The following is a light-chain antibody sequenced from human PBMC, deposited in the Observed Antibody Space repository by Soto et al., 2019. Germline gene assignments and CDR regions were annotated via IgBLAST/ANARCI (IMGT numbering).Light chain of an antibody. CDR3: AAWDDSMSGVV. V-gene: IGLV1-47*01. CDR1: SSNIGSNY. CDR2: MNN. J-gene: IGLJ2*01. Sequence: QAVVTQPPSASGTPGQRVTISCSGSSSNIGSNYVYWYQQLPGTAPKLLIYMNNQRPSGGPDRCSGSKSGTSTSLAISGLRSEDEADYYCAAWDDSMSGVVFGAGTKLTVL.